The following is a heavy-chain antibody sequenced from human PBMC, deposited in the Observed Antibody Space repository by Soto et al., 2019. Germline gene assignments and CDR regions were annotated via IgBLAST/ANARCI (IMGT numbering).Heavy chain of an antibody. CDR2: IKEEGSEK. Sequence: EVQLVESGGGLVQPGGSLRLSCAASGFTFSSYSMGWVRQAPGKGPEWVANIKEEGSEKYYADSVRGRFTISRDNPKNLLYLQMSSLRAEDTALYYCARPGRDIPFDCWGQGTLVTVSS. CDR1: GFTFSSYS. CDR3: ARPGRDIPFDC. V-gene: IGHV3-7*01. D-gene: IGHD3-10*01. J-gene: IGHJ4*02.